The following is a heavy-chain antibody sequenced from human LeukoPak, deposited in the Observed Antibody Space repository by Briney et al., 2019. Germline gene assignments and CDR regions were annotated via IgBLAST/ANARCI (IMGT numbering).Heavy chain of an antibody. CDR1: GYTFTDYY. CDR3: ARDDSGTSNWFDP. J-gene: IGHJ5*02. CDR2: ISAYNGNT. V-gene: IGHV1-18*04. Sequence: ASVKVSCKASGYTFTDYYIHWVRQAPGQGLEWMGWISAYNGNTNYAQKLQGRVTMTTDTSTSTAYMELRSLRSDDTAVYYCARDDSGTSNWFDPWGQGTLVTVPS. D-gene: IGHD3-10*01.